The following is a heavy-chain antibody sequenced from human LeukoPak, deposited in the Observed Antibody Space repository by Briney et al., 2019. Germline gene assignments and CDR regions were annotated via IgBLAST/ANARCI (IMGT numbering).Heavy chain of an antibody. D-gene: IGHD3-3*01. CDR2: INHSGST. V-gene: IGHV4-34*01. CDR3: ARVPYPLVGVVPWCDP. J-gene: IGHJ5*02. CDR1: GGSFSGYY. Sequence: SETLSLTCAVYGGSFSGYYLSWIRQPPGKGLEWIGEINHSGSTNYNPSLKSRVTISVDTSKNQFSLKLSSVTAADTAVYYCARVPYPLVGVVPWCDPWGQGTLVTVSS.